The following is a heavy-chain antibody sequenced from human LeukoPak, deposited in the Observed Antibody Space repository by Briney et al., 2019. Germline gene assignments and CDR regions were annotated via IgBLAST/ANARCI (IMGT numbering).Heavy chain of an antibody. V-gene: IGHV3-9*01. CDR1: GFTFDDYA. Sequence: GGSLRLSRAASGFTFDDYAMHWVRQAPGKGLEWVSGISWNSGSIGYADSVKGRFTISRDNAKNSLYLQMNSLRAGDTALYYCAKDRGVAVAGWDFDYWGQGTLDTVSS. CDR3: AKDRGVAVAGWDFDY. CDR2: ISWNSGSI. J-gene: IGHJ4*02. D-gene: IGHD6-19*01.